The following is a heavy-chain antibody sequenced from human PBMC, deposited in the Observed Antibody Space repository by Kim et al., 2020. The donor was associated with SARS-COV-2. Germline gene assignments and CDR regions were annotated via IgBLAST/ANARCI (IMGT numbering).Heavy chain of an antibody. Sequence: GESLKISCKGSGYSFTSYWISWVRQMPGKGLEWMGRIDPSDSYTNYSPSFQGHVTISADKSISTAYLQWSSLKASDTAMYYCARLNPNSGSYLVDGMDVWGQGTTVTVSS. CDR1: GYSFTSYW. CDR3: ARLNPNSGSYLVDGMDV. J-gene: IGHJ6*02. D-gene: IGHD1-26*01. V-gene: IGHV5-10-1*01. CDR2: IDPSDSYT.